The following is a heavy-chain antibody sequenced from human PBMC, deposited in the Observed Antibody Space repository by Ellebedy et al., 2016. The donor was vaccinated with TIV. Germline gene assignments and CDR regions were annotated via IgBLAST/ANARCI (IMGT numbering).Heavy chain of an antibody. D-gene: IGHD2-15*01. V-gene: IGHV5-51*01. Sequence: GESLKISCRGSGYNFANYWIGWVRQMPGKGLEWMGIIYPGDSDTRYSPSFQGQVTISADKSISTASLQWSSLKASDTAMYYCARSVDYYFDYWGQGTLVTVSS. J-gene: IGHJ4*02. CDR1: GYNFANYW. CDR2: IYPGDSDT. CDR3: ARSVDYYFDY.